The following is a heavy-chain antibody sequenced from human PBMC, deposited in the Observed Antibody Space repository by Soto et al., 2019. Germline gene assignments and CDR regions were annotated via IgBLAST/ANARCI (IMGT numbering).Heavy chain of an antibody. CDR2: IYHAGST. V-gene: IGHV4-4*02. J-gene: IGHJ4*02. D-gene: IGHD1-26*01. CDR3: ARGPPIVGNATPLDS. Sequence: SGTLSLTCAVSGGSITSSNWWSGVRLPPAKGLEWIGDIYHAGSTKYNPSLGRRVTISVDTPNNQLALTLTSVTAADTAVYFCARGPPIVGNATPLDSWGQGTLVTVSS. CDR1: GGSITSSNW.